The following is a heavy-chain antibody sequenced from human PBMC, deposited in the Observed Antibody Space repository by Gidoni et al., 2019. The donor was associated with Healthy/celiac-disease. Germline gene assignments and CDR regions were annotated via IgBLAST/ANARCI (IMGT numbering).Heavy chain of an antibody. Sequence: QLQLQESGPGLVKPSETLSLTCTVSGGSISSSSYYWGWIRQPPGKGLEWIGSIYYSGSTYYNPSLKSRVTISVDTSKNQFSLKLSSVTAADTAVYYCARLEMGHWAYYFDYWGQGTLVTVSS. J-gene: IGHJ4*02. CDR3: ARLEMGHWAYYFDY. CDR2: IYYSGST. V-gene: IGHV4-39*01. D-gene: IGHD7-27*01. CDR1: GGSISSSSYY.